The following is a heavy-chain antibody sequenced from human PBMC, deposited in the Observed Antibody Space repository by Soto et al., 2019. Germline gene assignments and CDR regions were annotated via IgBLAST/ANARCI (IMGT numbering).Heavy chain of an antibody. CDR3: ERYSSNWFQTEGMDV. V-gene: IGHV4-4*07. CDR1: GDSISSYY. J-gene: IGHJ6*02. D-gene: IGHD6-13*01. CDR2: IDASGNS. Sequence: ETLCVTCPVSGDSISSYYWNWIRQPSGKGLEWIGRIDASGNSNYNPSLKSRVTMSVDTSKKQFSLKVTSVTAADTAVYYCERYSSNWFQTEGMDVWGQGTTVTVYS.